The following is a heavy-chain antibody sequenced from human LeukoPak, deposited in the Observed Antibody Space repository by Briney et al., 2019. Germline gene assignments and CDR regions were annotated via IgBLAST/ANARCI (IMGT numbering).Heavy chain of an antibody. CDR1: KLTFSSSW. J-gene: IGHJ3*02. V-gene: IGHV3-7*03. CDR3: ARRERYYYDSSGSADAFDI. CDR2: INQDGTEK. D-gene: IGHD3-22*01. Sequence: GGSLRLSCAASKLTFSSSWMTWVRHAPGKGLVWVANINQDGTEKYYVDSVKGRFTISRDNAKNYLYLQMNSLRAEDTALYFCARRERYYYDSSGSADAFDIWGQGTMVTVSS.